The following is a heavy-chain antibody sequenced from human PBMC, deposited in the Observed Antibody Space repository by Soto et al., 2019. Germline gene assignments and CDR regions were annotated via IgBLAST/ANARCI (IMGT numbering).Heavy chain of an antibody. V-gene: IGHV4-4*02. J-gene: IGHJ4*02. CDR2: IYHSGST. CDR3: ARTYDLGGIDSAGFDY. D-gene: IGHD6-13*01. Sequence: QVQLQESGPGLVKPSGTLSLTCAVSGGSISSSNWWSGVRQPPGKGLEWIGEIYHSGSTNYSPALKRRVTISVGKSKNRFPLKLSSVTGGDTAVYYCARTYDLGGIDSAGFDYWGRGTLVTV. CDR1: GGSISSSNW.